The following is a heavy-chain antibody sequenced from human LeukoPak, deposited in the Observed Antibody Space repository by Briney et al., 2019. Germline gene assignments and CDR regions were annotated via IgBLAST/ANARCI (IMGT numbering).Heavy chain of an antibody. D-gene: IGHD2-8*01. CDR1: GFIFSDHP. J-gene: IGHJ3*01. V-gene: IGHV3-11*01. CDR2: TRVSDNKL. CDR3: ARRIMGTTGHAFDF. Sequence: GGSLRLSCAASGFIFSDHPMGWIRQAPGKGLEWLSYTRVSDNKLYYADSVKGRFTISRDNAQTSLYLQMNSLRAEDRAVFYCARRIMGTTGHAFDFWGQGTMVTVSS.